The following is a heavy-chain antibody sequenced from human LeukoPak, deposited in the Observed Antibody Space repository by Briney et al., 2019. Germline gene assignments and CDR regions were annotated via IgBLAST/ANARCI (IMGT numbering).Heavy chain of an antibody. Sequence: GAPVKVSCKASGYTFNHHGVTWVRQAPGQGLEWMGWISAYNGDTKYAQEFQGRVTMTTDTSTSTAYMELRSLRSDDTAVYYCARDLVPATSWFDPWGQGTLVTVSS. CDR3: ARDLVPATSWFDP. CDR1: GYTFNHHG. V-gene: IGHV1-18*01. J-gene: IGHJ5*02. CDR2: ISAYNGDT. D-gene: IGHD5-12*01.